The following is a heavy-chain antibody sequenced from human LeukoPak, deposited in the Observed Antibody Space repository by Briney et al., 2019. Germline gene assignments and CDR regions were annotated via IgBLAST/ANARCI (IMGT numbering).Heavy chain of an antibody. CDR3: ARVISGSSPRFDY. Sequence: GASVKVSCKASGYSFTGYYMHWVRQAPGQGLEWMGWINPNSGGTNYAQKFQGRVTMTRDTSISTAYMELSRLRSDDTAVYYCARVISGSSPRFDYWGQGTLVTVSS. D-gene: IGHD1-26*01. V-gene: IGHV1-2*02. J-gene: IGHJ4*02. CDR2: INPNSGGT. CDR1: GYSFTGYY.